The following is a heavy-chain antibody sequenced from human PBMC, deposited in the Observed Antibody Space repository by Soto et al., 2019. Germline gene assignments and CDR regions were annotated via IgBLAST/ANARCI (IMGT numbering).Heavy chain of an antibody. J-gene: IGHJ6*02. CDR3: ARVTGRYYYGMDV. CDR2: INHSGST. V-gene: IGHV4-34*01. CDR1: GGSFSGYY. Sequence: QVQLQQWGAGLLKPSETLSLTCAVYGGSFSGYYWSWIRQPPGKGLEWIGEINHSGSTNYNPSLTSRVTISVDTSKNQFSLKLSSVTAADTALYYCARVTGRYYYGMDVWGQGTTVTFSS.